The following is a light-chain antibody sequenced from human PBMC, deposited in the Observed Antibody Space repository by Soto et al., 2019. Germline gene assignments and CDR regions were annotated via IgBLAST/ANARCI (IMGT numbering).Light chain of an antibody. V-gene: IGKV3-20*01. CDR2: GAS. CDR3: QHYDNTPPSVT. CDR1: QSVSSDF. Sequence: EIVLTQSPDTLSLSPGERATLSCRASQSVSSDFLVWYQQKPGQAPRLLIYGASSRATGIPDRFSGSGSGTDFFLTISRLEPEDFAVYYCQHYDNTPPSVTFGPGTKEDFK. J-gene: IGKJ3*01.